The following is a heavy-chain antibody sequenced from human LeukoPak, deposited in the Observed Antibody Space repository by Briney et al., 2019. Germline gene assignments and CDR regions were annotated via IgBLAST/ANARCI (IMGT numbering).Heavy chain of an antibody. CDR1: GYTFTGYY. CDR3: ARGGYYGSGSFPDY. CDR2: INPNSGGT. Sequence: ASVKVSCKASGYTFTGYYMHCVRQAPGQGLEWMGWINPNSGGTNYAQKFQGRVTMTRDTSISTAYMELSRLRSDDTAVYYCARGGYYGSGSFPDYWGQGTLVTVSS. D-gene: IGHD3-10*01. J-gene: IGHJ4*02. V-gene: IGHV1-2*02.